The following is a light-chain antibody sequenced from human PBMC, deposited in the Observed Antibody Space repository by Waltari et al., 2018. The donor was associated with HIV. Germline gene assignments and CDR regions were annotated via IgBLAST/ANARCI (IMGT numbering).Light chain of an antibody. Sequence: DIVLKQFTRTLPVSPGEPQSISCRPCPSRLHSNEFNYLGWYLQKPGRSPQLLPYVGSIRASGAPDRFSGSGPGTDFTLKISSVDEADVGVYYCMQALQTPLTIGGGTKVEIK. CDR2: VGS. V-gene: IGKV2-28*01. CDR1: PSRLHSNEFNY. J-gene: IGKJ4*01. CDR3: MQALQTPLT.